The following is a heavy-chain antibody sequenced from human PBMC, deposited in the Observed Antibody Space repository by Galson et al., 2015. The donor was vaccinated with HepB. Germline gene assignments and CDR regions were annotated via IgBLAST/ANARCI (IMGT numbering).Heavy chain of an antibody. J-gene: IGHJ4*02. Sequence: CAISGDSVSSKSAIWNWIRQPPSRGLEWLGRTYYRSKWYFHYADSVRGRITIDPDTSKNQFSLQLNSVTPEDTAMYYCARLDPGGDSWLLNYFDYWGQGTLVTVSP. CDR2: TYYRSKWYF. CDR1: GDSVSSKSAI. V-gene: IGHV6-1*01. CDR3: ARLDPGGDSWLLNYFDY. D-gene: IGHD6-13*01.